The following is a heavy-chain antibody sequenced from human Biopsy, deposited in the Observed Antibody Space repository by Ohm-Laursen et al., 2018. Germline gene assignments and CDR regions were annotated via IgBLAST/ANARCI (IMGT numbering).Heavy chain of an antibody. V-gene: IGHV3-21*05. CDR3: ARDGAGSYHDY. J-gene: IGHJ4*02. Sequence: SLRLSCAASGFTFSSHAMTWVRQAPGKGLEWVSYITSSSTYINYVDSVKDRFTISRDNAENSLYLQMNSLRAEDTAVYYCARDGAGSYHDYWGQGTLVTVSS. CDR2: ITSSSTYI. D-gene: IGHD3-10*01. CDR1: GFTFSSHA.